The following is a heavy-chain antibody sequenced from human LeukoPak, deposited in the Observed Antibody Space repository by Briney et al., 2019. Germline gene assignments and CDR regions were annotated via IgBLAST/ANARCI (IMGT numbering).Heavy chain of an antibody. CDR3: ARMYSSSWYGWFDP. D-gene: IGHD6-13*01. J-gene: IGHJ5*02. CDR2: INHSGST. Sequence: SETLSLTCAVYGGSFSGYYWSWIRQPPGKGLEWIGEINHSGSTNYNPSLKSRVTISVDTSKNQFSLKRSSVTAADTAVYYCARMYSSSWYGWFDPWGQGTLVTVSS. V-gene: IGHV4-34*01. CDR1: GGSFSGYY.